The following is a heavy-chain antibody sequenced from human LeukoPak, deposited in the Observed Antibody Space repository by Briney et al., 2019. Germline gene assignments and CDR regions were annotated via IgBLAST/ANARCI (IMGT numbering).Heavy chain of an antibody. D-gene: IGHD3-10*02. Sequence: GGSLRLSCAASGFTFSLYNMNWVRQAPGKGPEWVSAITTSSVYTYYAESVKGRFTVSRDNGKNSLYLQMNSLRTEDTAVYYCAELGITMIGGVWGKGTTVTISS. CDR2: ITTSSVYT. CDR1: GFTFSLYN. J-gene: IGHJ6*04. V-gene: IGHV3-21*01. CDR3: AELGITMIGGV.